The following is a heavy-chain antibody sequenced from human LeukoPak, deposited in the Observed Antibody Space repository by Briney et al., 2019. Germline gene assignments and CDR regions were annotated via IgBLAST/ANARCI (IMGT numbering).Heavy chain of an antibody. J-gene: IGHJ4*02. CDR1: GGSISSGSYY. D-gene: IGHD4-17*01. CDR2: IYTSGST. CDR3: ARDSPYGAPLG. Sequence: SQTLSLACTVSGGSISSGSYYWSWIRQPAGKGLEWIGRIYTSGSTNYNPSLKSRVTISVDTSKNQFSLRLSSVTAADTAVYYCARDSPYGAPLGWGQGTLVTVSS. V-gene: IGHV4-61*02.